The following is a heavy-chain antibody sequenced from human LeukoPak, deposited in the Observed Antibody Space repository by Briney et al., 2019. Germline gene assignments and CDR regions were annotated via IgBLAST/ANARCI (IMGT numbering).Heavy chain of an antibody. CDR3: ARVREITMIVRYFDY. V-gene: IGHV4-59*01. Sequence: SETLSLTCTVSGGSISSYYWSWIRQPPGKGLEWIGYIYYSGSTNYNPSPKSRVTISVDTSKNQFSLKLSSVTAADTAVYYCARVREITMIVRYFDYWGQGTLVTVSS. CDR2: IYYSGST. J-gene: IGHJ4*02. D-gene: IGHD3-22*01. CDR1: GGSISSYY.